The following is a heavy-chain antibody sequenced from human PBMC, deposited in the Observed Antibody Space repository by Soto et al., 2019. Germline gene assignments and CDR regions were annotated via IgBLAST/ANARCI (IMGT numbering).Heavy chain of an antibody. D-gene: IGHD6-13*01. CDR2: ISYDGSNK. CDR3: SKDVGGSSWYPDGMDV. J-gene: IGHJ6*02. CDR1: GFNFSSYG. Sequence: GGSLRLSCAASGFNFSSYGMHWVRQAPAKGLEWVAVISYDGSNKYYADCVKGRFTISRDKSKNTLYLQMNSLRAEDTAEYYCSKDVGGSSWYPDGMDVRGQGTTVTVSS. V-gene: IGHV3-30*18.